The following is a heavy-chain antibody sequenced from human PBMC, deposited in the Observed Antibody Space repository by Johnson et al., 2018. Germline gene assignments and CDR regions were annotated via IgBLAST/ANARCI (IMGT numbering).Heavy chain of an antibody. Sequence: QVQLQQWGAGLLKPSETLSLTCAVYGGSFSGYYWSWIRQPPGKGLEWIGEINHSGSTNYNPALKSPFTISVDTSKNQFSLKLSSVTAADTAVYYCAKEGVMEWEYYGPCQDWGPGTLVTVSS. CDR2: INHSGST. CDR3: AKEGVMEWEYYGPCQD. CDR1: GGSFSGYY. V-gene: IGHV4-34*01. D-gene: IGHD1-26*01. J-gene: IGHJ1*01.